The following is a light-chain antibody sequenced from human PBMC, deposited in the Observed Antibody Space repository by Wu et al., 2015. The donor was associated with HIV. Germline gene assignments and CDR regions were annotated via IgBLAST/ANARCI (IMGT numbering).Light chain of an antibody. J-gene: IGKJ1*01. Sequence: DIQMTQSPSSLSASVGDRVTITCRASQSISSDLKWYQQKPGAAPQLLIYAASTLQSGAPSRFSGSGSGTDFTLTISSLQPEDYATYYCQQTYSTPKTYGQGTKVEIK. V-gene: IGKV1-39*01. CDR3: QQTYSTPKT. CDR2: AAS. CDR1: QSISSD.